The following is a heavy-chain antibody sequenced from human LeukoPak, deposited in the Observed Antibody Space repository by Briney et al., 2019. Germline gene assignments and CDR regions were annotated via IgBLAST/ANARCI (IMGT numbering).Heavy chain of an antibody. CDR2: IQTTGRT. Sequence: GSLRLSCAASGFIVSSNYMSWVRQPPEKGLEWLGEIQTTGRTNSNPSLRSRVTMSINKARKQVFLNLNSVTAADTAVYYCARDGHDYAFDYWGQGTLVTVSS. J-gene: IGHJ4*02. CDR1: GFIVSSNY. V-gene: IGHV4-4*02. D-gene: IGHD4-17*01. CDR3: ARDGHDYAFDY.